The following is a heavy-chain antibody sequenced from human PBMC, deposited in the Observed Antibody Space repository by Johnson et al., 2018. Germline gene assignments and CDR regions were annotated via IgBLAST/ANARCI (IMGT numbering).Heavy chain of an antibody. D-gene: IGHD2-15*01. Sequence: VQLVQSGGGLVQPGVSLKLSCAASGFTFDDYAMHWVRQAPGKGLEWVSGISGSGGSTYYADSVKGRLTISRDQAKNSLYLQMNSLRAEDTAVYYCARDLAYCSGGSCYSYYYYYYMDVWGKGTTVTVSS. CDR2: ISGSGGST. J-gene: IGHJ6*03. CDR3: ARDLAYCSGGSCYSYYYYYYMDV. V-gene: IGHV3-9*01. CDR1: GFTFDDYA.